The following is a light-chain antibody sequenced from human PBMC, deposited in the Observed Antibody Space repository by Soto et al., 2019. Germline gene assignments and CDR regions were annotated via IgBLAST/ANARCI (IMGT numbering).Light chain of an antibody. Sequence: EIVLTQSPGTLSLSPGERATLSCRASQSVSSSYLAWYQQKPGQAPRLLIYGASSGATGIPDRFSGNGSGTDFTLTISRLEPEDFAVYYCQQYGTSPLTFGPGTKVEIK. V-gene: IGKV3-20*01. CDR2: GAS. CDR1: QSVSSSY. J-gene: IGKJ3*01. CDR3: QQYGTSPLT.